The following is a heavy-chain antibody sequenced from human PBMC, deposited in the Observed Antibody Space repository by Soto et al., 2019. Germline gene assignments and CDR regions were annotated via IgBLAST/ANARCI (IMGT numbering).Heavy chain of an antibody. CDR1: GFTFSTYA. D-gene: IGHD1-26*01. Sequence: EVQLLESGGGLVQPGGSLRLSCAASGFTFSTYAMSWARQAPGKGLEWVSGISGSGGSTYYADSVKGRFTISRDNSKNTLYLQMNSLRAEDTAIYYCAKEGMGALPPYYYYYYMDVWGKGTTVTVSS. J-gene: IGHJ6*03. CDR3: AKEGMGALPPYYYYYYMDV. CDR2: ISGSGGST. V-gene: IGHV3-23*01.